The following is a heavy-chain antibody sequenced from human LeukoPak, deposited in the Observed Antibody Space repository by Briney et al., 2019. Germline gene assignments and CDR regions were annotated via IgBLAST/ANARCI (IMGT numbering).Heavy chain of an antibody. Sequence: SQTLSLTCAISGDSVSSNSAAWNWIRQSPSRGLEWLGRTYYRSKWYSNYAVSVRSRIIINPDTSKNQFSLQLNSVTPEDTAVYYCARGTWGSTYYFDYWGQGTLVTVSS. CDR2: TYYRSKWYS. CDR1: GDSVSSNSAA. V-gene: IGHV6-1*01. CDR3: ARGTWGSTYYFDY. J-gene: IGHJ4*02. D-gene: IGHD7-27*01.